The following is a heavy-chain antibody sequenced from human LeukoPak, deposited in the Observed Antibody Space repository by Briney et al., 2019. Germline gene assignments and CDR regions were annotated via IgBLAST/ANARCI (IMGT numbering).Heavy chain of an antibody. CDR3: AKDGTVVTLYYFDY. CDR1: GFTFSSYA. Sequence: PGGSLRLSCAASGFTFSSYAMSWVRQAPGKGLEWVSAISGSGGSTYYADSVKGRFTIPRDNSKNTLYLQMSSLRAEDTAVYYCAKDGTVVTLYYFDYWGQGTLVTVSS. D-gene: IGHD4-23*01. J-gene: IGHJ4*02. CDR2: ISGSGGST. V-gene: IGHV3-23*01.